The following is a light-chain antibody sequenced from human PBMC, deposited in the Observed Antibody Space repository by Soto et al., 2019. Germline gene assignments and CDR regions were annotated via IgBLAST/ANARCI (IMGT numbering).Light chain of an antibody. J-gene: IGKJ1*01. CDR2: DAS. Sequence: DIQMTQSPSSLSASVGDRLTITCRASQGISTYLNWYQQKPGKAPKLLIYDASSLESGVPSRFSGSGSGTEFTLTISSLQPDDFATYYCQQYNSYSGTFGQGTKVDIK. CDR1: QGISTY. V-gene: IGKV1-5*01. CDR3: QQYNSYSGT.